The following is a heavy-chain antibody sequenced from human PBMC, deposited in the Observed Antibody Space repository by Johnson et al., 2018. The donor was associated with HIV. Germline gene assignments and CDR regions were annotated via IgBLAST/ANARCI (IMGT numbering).Heavy chain of an antibody. Sequence: VQLVESGGGVVQPGRSVRLSCAASGFIFSSYGMHWVRQAPGKGLEWVAVIWSDGSNKYYADSVKGRLTISRDNSKNTLFLQMNSLRAEDTAVFYCAKDEGYGKFDAFDIWGQGTMVTVSS. V-gene: IGHV3-33*06. CDR3: AKDEGYGKFDAFDI. D-gene: IGHD5-18*01. CDR2: IWSDGSNK. CDR1: GFIFSSYG. J-gene: IGHJ3*02.